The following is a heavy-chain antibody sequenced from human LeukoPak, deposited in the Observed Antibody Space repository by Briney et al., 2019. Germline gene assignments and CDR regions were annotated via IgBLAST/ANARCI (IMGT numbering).Heavy chain of an antibody. CDR1: GFTFSGSA. J-gene: IGHJ4*02. CDR2: IRSKANSYAT. CDR3: TRQTQITMVRGVNDY. V-gene: IGHV3-73*01. Sequence: QAGGSLRLSCAASGFTFSGSAMHWVRQASGKGLEWVGRIRSKANSYATAYAASVKGRFTISRDDSKNTAYLQMNSLKTEDTAVYHCTRQTQITMVRGVNDYWGQGTLVTVSS. D-gene: IGHD3-10*01.